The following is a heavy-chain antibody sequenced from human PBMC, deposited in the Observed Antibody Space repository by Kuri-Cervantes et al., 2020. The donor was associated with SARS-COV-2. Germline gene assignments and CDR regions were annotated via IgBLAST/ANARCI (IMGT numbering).Heavy chain of an antibody. CDR2: INSDGSST. CDR1: GFTFSSYW. Sequence: GGSLRLSCAASGFTFSSYWMHWVRQAPGKGLVWVSRINSDGSSTSYADSVKGRFTISRDNAKSTLYLQMNSLRAEDTAVYYCARLRVAAAGDPWGQGTLVTVSS. J-gene: IGHJ5*02. D-gene: IGHD6-13*01. CDR3: ARLRVAAAGDP. V-gene: IGHV3-74*01.